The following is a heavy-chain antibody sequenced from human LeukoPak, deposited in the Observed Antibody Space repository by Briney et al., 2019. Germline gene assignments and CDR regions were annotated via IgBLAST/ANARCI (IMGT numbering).Heavy chain of an antibody. D-gene: IGHD2/OR15-2a*01. CDR2: IYYSGST. CDR1: GGSISSSSYY. CDR3: ARDSIRRGPNWFDP. Sequence: PSETLSLTCTVSGGSISSSSYYWGWIRQPPGKGLEWIGSIYYSGSTYYNPSLKSRVTISVDTSKNQFSLKLSSVTAADTAVYYCARDSIRRGPNWFDPWGQGTLVTASS. V-gene: IGHV4-39*07. J-gene: IGHJ5*02.